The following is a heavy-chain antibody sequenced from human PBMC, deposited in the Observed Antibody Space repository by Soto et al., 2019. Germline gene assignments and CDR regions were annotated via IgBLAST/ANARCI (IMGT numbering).Heavy chain of an antibody. Sequence: EVQLVESGGGLVQPGGSLRLSCAASGFTFSSYYMSWVRQPPGKGLEWVANIKQDGSEKYYVDSVKGRFTISRDNAKNYLYLQMNSLRAEDTAVYYCARDGYSAGFDIWGQGTMVTVSS. V-gene: IGHV3-7*01. CDR3: ARDGYSAGFDI. J-gene: IGHJ3*02. CDR1: GFTFSSYY. CDR2: IKQDGSEK. D-gene: IGHD5-18*01.